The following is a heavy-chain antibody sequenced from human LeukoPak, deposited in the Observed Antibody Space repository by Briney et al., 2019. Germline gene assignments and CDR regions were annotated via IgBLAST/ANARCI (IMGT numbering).Heavy chain of an antibody. D-gene: IGHD2-15*01. CDR2: VWYDGSNK. CDR1: GFTFSSFG. J-gene: IGHJ6*02. CDR3: ARDVVAATQTFSYGMDV. Sequence: GGSLRLSCAASGFTFSSFGIHWVRQAPGEGLEWVAIVWYDGSNKYYADSVKGRFTISRDNSKNTLYLQMNSLRAEDTAVYYCARDVVAATQTFSYGMDVWGQGTTVTVSS. V-gene: IGHV3-33*01.